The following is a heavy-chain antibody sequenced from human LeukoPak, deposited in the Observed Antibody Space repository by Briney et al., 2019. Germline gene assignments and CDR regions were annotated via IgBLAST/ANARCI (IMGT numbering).Heavy chain of an antibody. Sequence: SQTLSLTCTVSGGSISSGGYYWSWIRQHPGKGLEWIGFIYYSGSTNYNPSLKSRVTISVDTSKNQFSLKLSSVTAADTAVYYCARRGYSGDLDYWGQGTLVTVSS. CDR2: IYYSGST. CDR1: GGSISSGGYY. D-gene: IGHD1-26*01. J-gene: IGHJ4*02. V-gene: IGHV4-61*08. CDR3: ARRGYSGDLDY.